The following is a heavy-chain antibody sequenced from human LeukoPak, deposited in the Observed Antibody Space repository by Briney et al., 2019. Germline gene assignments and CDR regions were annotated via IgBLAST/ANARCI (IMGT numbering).Heavy chain of an antibody. D-gene: IGHD3-16*01. J-gene: IGHJ3*02. CDR3: ARPGWGMGAFDI. CDR1: GYTFTSYG. CDR2: IIPIFGTA. V-gene: IGHV1-69*13. Sequence: ASVKVSCKASGYTFTSYGISWVRQAPGQGLEWMGGIIPIFGTANYAQKFQGRVTITADESTSTAYMELSSLRSEDTAVYYCARPGWGMGAFDIWGQGTMVTVSS.